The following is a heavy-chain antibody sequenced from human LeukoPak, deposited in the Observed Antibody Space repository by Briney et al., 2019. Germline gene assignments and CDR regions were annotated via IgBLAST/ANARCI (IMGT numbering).Heavy chain of an antibody. J-gene: IGHJ3*02. V-gene: IGHV4-39*07. CDR3: AREGPGGSGTYYSAFDI. CDR2: IYFGGST. D-gene: IGHD3-10*01. CDR1: GGSISSDY. Sequence: SETLSLTCTISGGSISSDYWGWIRQPPGKGLEWIGNIYFGGSTYYNPSLKSRVTISIDTSKKHFSLKLSSVTAADTAVYYCAREGPGGSGTYYSAFDIWGQGTMVTVSS.